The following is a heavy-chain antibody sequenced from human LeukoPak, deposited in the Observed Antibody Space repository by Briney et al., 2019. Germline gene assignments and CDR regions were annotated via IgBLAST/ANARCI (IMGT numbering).Heavy chain of an antibody. V-gene: IGHV1-69*05. CDR3: ARGAAAGKNNWFDP. D-gene: IGHD6-13*01. J-gene: IGHJ5*02. Sequence: GASVKVSCKASGGTFSSYAISWVRQAPGQGLEWMGGIIPIFGTANYAQKFQGRVTITTDESTSTAYMELSSLRSVDTAVYYCARGAAAGKNNWFDPWGQGTLVTVSS. CDR1: GGTFSSYA. CDR2: IIPIFGTA.